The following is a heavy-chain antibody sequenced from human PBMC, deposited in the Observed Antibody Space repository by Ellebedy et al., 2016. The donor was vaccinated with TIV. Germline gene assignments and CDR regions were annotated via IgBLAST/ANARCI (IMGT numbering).Heavy chain of an antibody. CDR2: INSDGSST. CDR1: GFTFTQYW. V-gene: IGHV3-74*01. D-gene: IGHD6-19*01. Sequence: GESLKISCAASGFTFTQYWLHWVRQAPGKGPVWVSRINSDGSSTTYAASVKGRFTISRDNAKNTLYLQINSLRAEDTAVYYCARAGSSGWEAYFDLWGRGTLVTVSS. CDR3: ARAGSSGWEAYFDL. J-gene: IGHJ2*01.